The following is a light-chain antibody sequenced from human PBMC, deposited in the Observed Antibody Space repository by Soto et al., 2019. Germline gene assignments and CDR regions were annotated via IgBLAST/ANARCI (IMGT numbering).Light chain of an antibody. J-gene: IGLJ1*01. Sequence: QSALTQPASVSGSPGQSITVSCTGTRSDVGGYNYVSWYQQHPGKAPKLMIYEVSNRPSGVSNRFSGSKSGNTASLTISGLQAEDEADYFCSSYTSSHTYVFGSGTKLTVL. V-gene: IGLV2-14*01. CDR3: SSYTSSHTYV. CDR1: RSDVGGYNY. CDR2: EVS.